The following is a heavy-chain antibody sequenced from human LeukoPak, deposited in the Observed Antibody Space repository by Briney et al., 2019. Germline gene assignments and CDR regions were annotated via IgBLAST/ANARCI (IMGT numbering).Heavy chain of an antibody. V-gene: IGHV4-4*07. J-gene: IGHJ5*02. Sequence: PSETLSLTCTVSGGSISSYYWSWIRQPAGKGLEWIGRIYTSGSTTYNPSLKSRVPISVETTKNQFSLKLRTVTAAATAVYYCARDKYSSGWYGFDPWGQGTLVTVSS. D-gene: IGHD6-19*01. CDR3: ARDKYSSGWYGFDP. CDR1: GGSISSYY. CDR2: IYTSGST.